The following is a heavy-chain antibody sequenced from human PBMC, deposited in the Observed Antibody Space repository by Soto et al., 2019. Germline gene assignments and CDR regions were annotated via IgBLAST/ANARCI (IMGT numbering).Heavy chain of an antibody. V-gene: IGHV3-33*01. Sequence: QVQLVESGGGVVQPGRSLRLSCAASGFTFSSYGMHWVRQAPGKGLEWVAVIWYDGSNKYYADSVKGRFTISRDNSKNTLYLQMNSLRAEDTAVYYCARNLERVGVVVVAATLVSYYYVMDVWGQGTTVTVSS. CDR2: IWYDGSNK. D-gene: IGHD2-15*01. CDR3: ARNLERVGVVVVAATLVSYYYVMDV. J-gene: IGHJ6*02. CDR1: GFTFSSYG.